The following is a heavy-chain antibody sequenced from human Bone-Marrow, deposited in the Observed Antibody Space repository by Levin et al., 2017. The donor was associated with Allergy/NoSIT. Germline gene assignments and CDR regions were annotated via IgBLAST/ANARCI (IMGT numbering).Heavy chain of an antibody. CDR1: GFTFSRSA. D-gene: IGHD3-16*02. CDR2: SSKDGTYQ. V-gene: IGHV3-30*04. J-gene: IGHJ6*02. Sequence: GGSLRLSCAASGFTFSRSAMHWVRQAPGKGLNWVAVSSKDGTYQYYADSVKGRFTISRDNSKNTLYLQMTSLRPEDTAVYYCARDIVTSSYYGMDVWGQGTTVTVSS. CDR3: ARDIVTSSYYGMDV.